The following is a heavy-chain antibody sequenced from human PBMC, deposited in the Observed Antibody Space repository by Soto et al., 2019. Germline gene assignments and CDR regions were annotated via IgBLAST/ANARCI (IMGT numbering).Heavy chain of an antibody. CDR2: ISSSSYT. CDR3: ARVKVTAIGYFDY. CDR1: GFTFSDYC. D-gene: IGHD2-21*02. Sequence: GGSLRLSCAASGFTFSDYCMSWIRQAPGKGLEWVSYISSSSYTNYADSVKGRFTISRDNAKNSLYLQMNSLRAEDTAVYYCARVKVTAIGYFDYWGQGTLVTVS. J-gene: IGHJ4*02. V-gene: IGHV3-11*06.